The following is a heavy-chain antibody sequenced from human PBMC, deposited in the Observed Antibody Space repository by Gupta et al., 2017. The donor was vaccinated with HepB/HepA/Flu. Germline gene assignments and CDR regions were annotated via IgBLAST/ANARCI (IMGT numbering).Heavy chain of an antibody. CDR1: GFSLSTNAVG. D-gene: IGHD4-17*01. CDR3: AHRRRDGDYTLWFDP. Sequence: QITLKESGLTLVKPTQTLTLTCTFSGFSLSTNAVGVAWLRQPPGKALEWLGIVYSDDNKRYSPSLKSRLTITKDTSKSQVVLTMTNMDPVDTATYYCAHRRRDGDYTLWFDPWGQGTLVTVSS. J-gene: IGHJ5*02. CDR2: VYSDDNK. V-gene: IGHV2-5*02.